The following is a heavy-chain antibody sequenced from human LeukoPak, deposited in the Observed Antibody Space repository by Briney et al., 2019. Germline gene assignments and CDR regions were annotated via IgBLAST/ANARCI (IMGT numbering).Heavy chain of an antibody. CDR2: ISGSSSYI. J-gene: IGHJ3*02. Sequence: GGSLRLSCAASGFTFSSYAMHWVRQAPGKGLEWVSSISGSSSYIYYADSVKGRFTISRDNAKSSLYLDMNSLRVEDTAVYYCARDSYGSGSFDIWGQGTMVTVSS. CDR1: GFTFSSYA. V-gene: IGHV3-21*06. D-gene: IGHD3-10*01. CDR3: ARDSYGSGSFDI.